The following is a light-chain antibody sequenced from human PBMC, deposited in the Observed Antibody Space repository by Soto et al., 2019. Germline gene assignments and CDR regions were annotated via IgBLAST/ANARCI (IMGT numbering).Light chain of an antibody. CDR2: GTF. CDR1: QDIQTY. Sequence: IQLTQSPSSLSASVGDRVSITCRASQDIQTYLAWYQQKRGEAPKLLISGTFTLQSGVPSRFNGSGSGTDFTLTISRLQPEEFATYYCQHLNNYPPFTFGPGTKVDLE. J-gene: IGKJ3*01. V-gene: IGKV1-9*01. CDR3: QHLNNYPPFT.